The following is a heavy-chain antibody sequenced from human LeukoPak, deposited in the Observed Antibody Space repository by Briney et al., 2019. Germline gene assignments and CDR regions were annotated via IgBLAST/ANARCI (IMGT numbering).Heavy chain of an antibody. V-gene: IGHV3-74*03. CDR3: AKLDWLDP. J-gene: IGHJ5*02. CDR2: SEGDDSTT. CDR1: GFTIGRYW. Sequence: GGSLRLSCAASGFTIGRYWMHWVRQAPGKGLVWVSRSEGDDSTTTYADSVKGRFTVSRDTAKNTLYLQMNSLRVEDTAVYYCAKLDWLDPWGREPWPPSPQ.